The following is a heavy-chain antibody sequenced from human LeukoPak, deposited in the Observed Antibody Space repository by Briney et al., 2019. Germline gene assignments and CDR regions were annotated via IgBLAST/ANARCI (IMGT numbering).Heavy chain of an antibody. Sequence: GGSLRLSCAASGFTFSSYSMNWVRQAPGKGLEWVSSISSSSSYIYYADSVKGRFTISRGNAKNSLYLQMNSLRAEDTAVYYCARDRIAVAATETSFDYWGQGTLVTVSS. CDR1: GFTFSSYS. D-gene: IGHD6-19*01. V-gene: IGHV3-21*01. J-gene: IGHJ4*02. CDR3: ARDRIAVAATETSFDY. CDR2: ISSSSSYI.